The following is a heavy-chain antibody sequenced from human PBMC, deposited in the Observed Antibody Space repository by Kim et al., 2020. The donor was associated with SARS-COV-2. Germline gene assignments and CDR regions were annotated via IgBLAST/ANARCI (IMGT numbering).Heavy chain of an antibody. CDR3: ARGASSSSLYYYYYYGMDV. CDR1: GYTFTSYA. CDR2: INAGNGNT. J-gene: IGHJ6*02. Sequence: ASVNVSCKASGYTFTSYAMHWVRQAPGQRLEWMGWINAGNGNTKYSQKFQGRVTITRDTSASTAYMELSSLRSEDTAVYYCARGASSSSLYYYYYYGMDVWGQGTTVTVSS. D-gene: IGHD6-6*01. V-gene: IGHV1-3*01.